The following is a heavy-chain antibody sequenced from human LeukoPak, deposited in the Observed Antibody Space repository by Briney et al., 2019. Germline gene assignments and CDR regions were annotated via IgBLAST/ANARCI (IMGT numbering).Heavy chain of an antibody. Sequence: GGSPRLSCAASGFTFSSYGMHWVRQAPGKGLEWVAFIRYDGSNKYYADSVKGRFTISRDNSKNTLYLQMNSLRAEDTAVYYCAKDNVLRYFDWFLHTGPYYFDYWGQGTPVTVSS. V-gene: IGHV3-30*02. CDR2: IRYDGSNK. D-gene: IGHD3-9*01. CDR1: GFTFSSYG. J-gene: IGHJ4*02. CDR3: AKDNVLRYFDWFLHTGPYYFDY.